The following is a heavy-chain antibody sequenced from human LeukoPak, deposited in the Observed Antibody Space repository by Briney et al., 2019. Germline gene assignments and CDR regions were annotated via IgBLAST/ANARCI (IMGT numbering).Heavy chain of an antibody. Sequence: GESLKISCKASGYSFTRYWISWVRQMPGKGLEWMGRIDPSDSYTNYSPSFQGHVTISADKSISTAYLQWSTLKASDTAMYYCARQGHNFFDYWGQGTLVTVSS. CDR3: ARQGHNFFDY. V-gene: IGHV5-10-1*01. CDR1: GYSFTRYW. J-gene: IGHJ4*02. CDR2: IDPSDSYT.